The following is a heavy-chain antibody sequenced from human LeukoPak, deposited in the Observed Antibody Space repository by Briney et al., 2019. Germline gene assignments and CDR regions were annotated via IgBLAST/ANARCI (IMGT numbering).Heavy chain of an antibody. CDR3: ARERGYCSGGSCYWFDY. D-gene: IGHD2-15*01. CDR2: VYSEGDT. Sequence: GGSLRLSCAASGFSVNANYMSWVRQAPGKGPECVAVVYSEGDTFHAASVKGRFTISRDTSKNIVYLQMNSLRVEDTAVYYCARERGYCSGGSCYWFDYWGQGTLVTVSS. J-gene: IGHJ4*02. V-gene: IGHV3-53*01. CDR1: GFSVNANY.